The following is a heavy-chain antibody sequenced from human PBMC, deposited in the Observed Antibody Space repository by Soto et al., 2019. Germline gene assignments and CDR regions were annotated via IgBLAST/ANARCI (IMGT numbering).Heavy chain of an antibody. Sequence: GGSLRLSCAASGFTFSSYAMHWVRQAPGKGLEWVAVISYDGSNKYYADSVKGRFTISRDNSKNTLYLQMNSLRAEDTAVYYCARGVGKIFRVVIVSNAFDIWGQGTMVTVSS. CDR1: GFTFSSYA. CDR2: ISYDGSNK. V-gene: IGHV3-30-3*01. D-gene: IGHD3-3*01. J-gene: IGHJ3*02. CDR3: ARGVGKIFRVVIVSNAFDI.